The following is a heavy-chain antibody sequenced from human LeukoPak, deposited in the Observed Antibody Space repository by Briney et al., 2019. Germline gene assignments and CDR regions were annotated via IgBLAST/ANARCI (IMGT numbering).Heavy chain of an antibody. CDR3: ARKYDSSGYYYLGPYYYYGMDV. D-gene: IGHD3-22*01. Sequence: ASVKVSCKASGYTFTGYYMHWVRQAPGQGLERMGRINPNSGGTNYAQKFQGRVTMTRDTSISTAYMELSRLRSDDTAVYYCARKYDSSGYYYLGPYYYYGMDVWGQGTTVTVSS. V-gene: IGHV1-2*06. J-gene: IGHJ6*02. CDR2: INPNSGGT. CDR1: GYTFTGYY.